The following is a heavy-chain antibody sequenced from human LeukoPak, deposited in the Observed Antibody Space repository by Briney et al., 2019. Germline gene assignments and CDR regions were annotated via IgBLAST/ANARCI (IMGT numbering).Heavy chain of an antibody. V-gene: IGHV3-15*07. J-gene: IGHJ6*02. Sequence: GGSLRLSCAASNFTFSNAWMNWVRHAPGKGPEWVGRIKTVTDGGTTDYAAPVKGRFIISRDDSKNTLFLQMNSLKTEDTAVYYCSTDPWHGMDVWGQGTTVTVSS. CDR3: STDPWHGMDV. D-gene: IGHD5-24*01. CDR1: NFTFSNAW. CDR2: IKTVTDGGTT.